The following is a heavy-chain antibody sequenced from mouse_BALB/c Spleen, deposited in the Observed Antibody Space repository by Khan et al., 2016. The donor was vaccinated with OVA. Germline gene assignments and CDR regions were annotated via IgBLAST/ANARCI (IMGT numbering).Heavy chain of an antibody. CDR1: GFSLTTYG. Sequence: QVQLKESGPGLVQPSQSLSITCTVSGFSLTTYGVHWVRQSPGKGLEWLGVIWSGGSTDYNAAFISRLSISKDNSKSQVFFKMNSLQANDTAIYDCARNEDDDEGIAYWGQGTLVTVSA. CDR3: ARNEDDDEGIAY. V-gene: IGHV2-2*02. J-gene: IGHJ3*01. CDR2: IWSGGST. D-gene: IGHD2-4*01.